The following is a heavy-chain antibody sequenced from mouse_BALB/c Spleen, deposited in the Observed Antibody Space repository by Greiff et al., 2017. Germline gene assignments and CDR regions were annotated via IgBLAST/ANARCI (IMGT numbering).Heavy chain of an antibody. J-gene: IGHJ3*01. V-gene: IGHV14-3*02. CDR1: GFTIKDTY. CDR2: IDPANGNT. CDR3: ASPPLGGGLAY. D-gene: IGHD4-1*01. Sequence: VQLQQSGAELVKPGASVKLSCTASGFTIKDTYMHWVKQRPEQGLEWIGRIDPANGNTKYDPKFQGKATITADTSSNTAYLQLSSLTSEDTAVYYCASPPLGGGLAYWGQGTLVTVSA.